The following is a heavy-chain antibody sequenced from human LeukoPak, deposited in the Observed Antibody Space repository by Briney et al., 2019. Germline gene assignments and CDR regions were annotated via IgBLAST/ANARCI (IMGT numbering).Heavy chain of an antibody. CDR3: ARVRYSNYANYYYYYMDV. Sequence: ASVKVSCKASGYTFTGYYMHWVRQAPGQGLEWMGWISAYNGNTNYAQKLQGRVTMTTDTSTSTAYMELRSLRSDDTAVYYCARVRYSNYANYYYYYMDVWGKGTTVTVSS. J-gene: IGHJ6*03. V-gene: IGHV1-18*04. CDR2: ISAYNGNT. D-gene: IGHD4-11*01. CDR1: GYTFTGYY.